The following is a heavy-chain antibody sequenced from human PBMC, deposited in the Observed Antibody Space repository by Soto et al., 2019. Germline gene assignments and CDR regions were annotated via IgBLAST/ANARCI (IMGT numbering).Heavy chain of an antibody. CDR1: GGSISSSNW. CDR3: ASGYSGHDYRVDY. D-gene: IGHD5-12*01. J-gene: IGHJ4*02. Sequence: QVQLQESGPGLVKPLGTLSLTCAVSGGSISSSNWWAWVRQPPGKGLEWIGEIYQSGTTKYNPSLESRITISVDKSQNQFSLKLTSVTSVDTDFYYCASGYSGHDYRVDYWGQGTLVTVSS. V-gene: IGHV4-4*02. CDR2: IYQSGTT.